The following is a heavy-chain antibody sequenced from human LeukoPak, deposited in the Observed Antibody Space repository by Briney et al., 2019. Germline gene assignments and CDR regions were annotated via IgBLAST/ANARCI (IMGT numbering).Heavy chain of an antibody. V-gene: IGHV4-59*01. J-gene: IGHJ1*01. CDR3: ASGYGYFQH. Sequence: PSESLTPTCTASGGTISSYYWSWIRQPPGKGLEWIGDIYYSGSTNYNPSLKSRVTISVDTSKNQFSLKLSSVPAADTAVYYCASGYGYFQHWGQGTLVTVSS. CDR1: GGTISSYY. D-gene: IGHD3-22*01. CDR2: IYYSGST.